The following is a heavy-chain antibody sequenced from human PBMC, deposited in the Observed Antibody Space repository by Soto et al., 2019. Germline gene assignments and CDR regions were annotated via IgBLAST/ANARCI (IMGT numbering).Heavy chain of an antibody. CDR1: VFDFSTSA. D-gene: IGHD2-2*01. CDR3: TRHNADC. J-gene: IGHJ4*02. CDR2: IRIKPNNYAT. Sequence: PGGSLRPSCAASVFDFSTSAMHWVRQASGKWLEWFGRIRIKPNNYATAYAASVXXRFTISRYDANXTAYWXNNSLKTEDTAVYFCTRHNADCWGQGTLVTVSS. V-gene: IGHV3-73*01.